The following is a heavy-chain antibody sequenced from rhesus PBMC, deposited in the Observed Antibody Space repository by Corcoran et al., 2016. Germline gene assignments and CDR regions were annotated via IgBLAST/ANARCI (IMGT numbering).Heavy chain of an antibody. J-gene: IGHJ4*01. D-gene: IGHD3-28*01. CDR1: GGSLRSGYYY. Sequence: QVQLQESGPGLVKPSETLSLTCAVSGGSLRSGYYYWSWLRQPPGKGLEWIGCITYSGSTTDNPSLKRRGTSPGDTAKNQVSLKLGSVTAADTAVYYCARGALYYYDSGYYRDYWGQGVLVTVSS. CDR3: ARGALYYYDSGYYRDY. CDR2: ITYSGST. V-gene: IGHV4-122*02.